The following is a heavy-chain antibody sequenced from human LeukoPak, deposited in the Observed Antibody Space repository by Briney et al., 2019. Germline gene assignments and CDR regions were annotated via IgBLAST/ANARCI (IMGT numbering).Heavy chain of an antibody. CDR2: ISYDGSNK. CDR1: GFTFSSYG. V-gene: IGHV3-30*18. J-gene: IGHJ4*02. Sequence: GGSLRLSCAASGFTFSSYGMHWVREAPGKGLEWVAVISYDGSNKYYADSVKGRFTISRDNSKNTLYLQMHSLRAEDTAVYYCAKDRDFGYWGQGTLVTVSS. CDR3: AKDRDFGY.